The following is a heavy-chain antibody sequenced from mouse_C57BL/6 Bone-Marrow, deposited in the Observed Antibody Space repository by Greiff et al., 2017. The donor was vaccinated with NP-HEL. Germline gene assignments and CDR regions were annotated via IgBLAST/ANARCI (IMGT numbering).Heavy chain of an antibody. V-gene: IGHV1-19*01. J-gene: IGHJ2*01. CDR1: GYTFTDYY. Sequence: EVKLEESGPVLVKPGASVKMSCKASGYTFTDYYMNWVKQSHGKSLEWIGVINPYNGGTSYNQKFKGKATLTVDKSSSTAYMELNSLTSEDSAVYYCAREGDYYGFDYWGQGTTLTVSS. CDR2: INPYNGGT. CDR3: AREGDYYGFDY. D-gene: IGHD1-1*01.